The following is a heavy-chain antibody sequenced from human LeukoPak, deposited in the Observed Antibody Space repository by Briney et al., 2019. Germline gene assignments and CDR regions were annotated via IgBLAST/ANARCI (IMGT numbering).Heavy chain of an antibody. Sequence: GGSLRLSCAASGFTFDDYAMHWVRQAPGKGLEWVSGISWNSGSIGYADSVKGRFTISRDNAKNSLYLQMNSLRAEDTALYYCAKDYGGCYIYYFDYWGQGTLVTVSS. D-gene: IGHD1-26*01. CDR3: AKDYGGCYIYYFDY. V-gene: IGHV3-9*01. J-gene: IGHJ4*02. CDR2: ISWNSGSI. CDR1: GFTFDDYA.